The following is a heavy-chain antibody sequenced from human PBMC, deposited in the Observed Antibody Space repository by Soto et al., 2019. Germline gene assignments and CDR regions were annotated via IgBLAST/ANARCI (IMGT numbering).Heavy chain of an antibody. J-gene: IGHJ4*02. CDR1: GGSFSGYY. Sequence: SETLSLTCAVYGGSFSGYYWSWIRQPPGKGLEWIGEINHSGSTNYNPSLKSRVTISVDTSKNQFSLKLSSVTAADTAVYYCARGRRISYNWNDPGRAILFDYWGQGTLVTVSS. D-gene: IGHD1-1*01. CDR2: INHSGST. V-gene: IGHV4-34*01. CDR3: ARGRRISYNWNDPGRAILFDY.